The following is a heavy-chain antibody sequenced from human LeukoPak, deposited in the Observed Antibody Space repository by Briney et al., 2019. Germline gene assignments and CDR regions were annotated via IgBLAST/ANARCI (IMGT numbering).Heavy chain of an antibody. CDR3: ARQGTYSSAIGMGY. Sequence: ASVKFSCKASGYTFNNHYMYWVGQAAGEGLEWMGVINPSGGSTSYAQKFQGRVTMTRDTSTRTVYMEVNSLRSEDTAVYYCARQGTYSSAIGMGYWGQGTLVTVSS. CDR2: INPSGGST. V-gene: IGHV1-46*02. D-gene: IGHD6-19*01. J-gene: IGHJ4*02. CDR1: GYTFNNHY.